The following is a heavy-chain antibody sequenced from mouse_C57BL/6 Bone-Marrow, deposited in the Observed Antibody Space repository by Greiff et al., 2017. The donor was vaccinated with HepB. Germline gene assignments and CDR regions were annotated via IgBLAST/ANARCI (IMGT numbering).Heavy chain of an antibody. CDR1: GFSLTSYG. CDR2: IWGVGST. CDR3: ASEGYDGAWFAY. D-gene: IGHD2-2*01. V-gene: IGHV2-6*01. J-gene: IGHJ3*01. Sequence: VKLVESGPGLVAPSQSLSITCTVSGFSLTSYGVDWVRQSPGKGLEWLGVIWGVGSTNYTSAPKSRLSISKDNSKSQVFLKMNSLQTDDTAMYYWASEGYDGAWFAYWGQGTLVTVSA.